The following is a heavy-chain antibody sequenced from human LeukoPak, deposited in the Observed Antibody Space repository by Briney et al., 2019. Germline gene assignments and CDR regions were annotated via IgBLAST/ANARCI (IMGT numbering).Heavy chain of an antibody. V-gene: IGHV4-59*11. D-gene: IGHD6-19*01. J-gene: IGHJ4*02. CDR2: ISYRGST. CDR1: GGSIDTHF. Sequence: SDTLSLTCTVSGGSIDTHFWSCIRQPPGKGLECIGYISYRGSTNFTPSLKSRVTISIDTSKNQFSLKLTSVTAADTAVYYCAGDSSGWLYVDYWGQGTLVTVSS. CDR3: AGDSSGWLYVDY.